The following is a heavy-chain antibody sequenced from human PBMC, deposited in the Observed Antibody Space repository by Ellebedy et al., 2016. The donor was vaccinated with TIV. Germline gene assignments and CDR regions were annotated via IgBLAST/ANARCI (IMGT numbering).Heavy chain of an antibody. D-gene: IGHD4-11*01. V-gene: IGHV4-4*02. CDR1: GVSMRSNYW. CDR2: IFPSGIT. Sequence: SETLSLXCGVSGVSMRSNYWWNWVRPAPGKGLEWLGEIFPSGITNYNPSLKRRVTMSVDKYKNQFSLRLTSVTAADTAVYYCARDRGGLTYIKDYWGQGTLVTVSS. CDR3: ARDRGGLTYIKDY. J-gene: IGHJ4*02.